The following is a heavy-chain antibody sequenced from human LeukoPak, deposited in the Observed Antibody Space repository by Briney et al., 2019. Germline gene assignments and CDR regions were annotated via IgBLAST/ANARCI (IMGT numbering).Heavy chain of an antibody. CDR3: AREGPNGDYVFDY. CDR2: IYSGGYT. CDR1: GFTVSSSF. V-gene: IGHV3-66*01. D-gene: IGHD4-17*01. Sequence: PGGSLRLSCAASGFTVSSSFMSWVRQAPGRGLEWVSVIYSGGYTYYADSVKGRFTISRDSSKNTLNLQMNSLRAEDTAVYYCAREGPNGDYVFDYWGQGTLVTVSS. J-gene: IGHJ4*02.